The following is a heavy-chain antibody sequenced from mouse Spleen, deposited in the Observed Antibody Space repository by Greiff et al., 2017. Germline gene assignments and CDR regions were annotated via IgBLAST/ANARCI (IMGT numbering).Heavy chain of an antibody. CDR3: ARPTARATFAY. CDR1: GYTFTSYW. CDR2: IDPSDSYT. D-gene: IGHD3-2*01. Sequence: QVQLQQSGAELVKPGASVKLSCKASGYTFTSYWMQWVKQRPGQGLEWIGEIDPSDSYTNYNQKFKGKATLTVDTSSSTAYMQLSSLTSEDSAVYYCARPTARATFAYWGQGTLVTVSA. J-gene: IGHJ3*01. V-gene: IGHV1-50*01.